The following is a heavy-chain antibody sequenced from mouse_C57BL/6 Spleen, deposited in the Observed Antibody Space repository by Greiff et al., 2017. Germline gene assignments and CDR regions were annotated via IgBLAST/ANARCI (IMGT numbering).Heavy chain of an antibody. J-gene: IGHJ3*01. D-gene: IGHD2-1*01. Sequence: VQLQQSGPELVKPGASVKISCKASGYSFTDYNMNWVKQSNGKSLEWIGVINPNYGTTSYNQKFKGKATLTVDKSSSTAYMQLNSLTSEDSSVYYCARIYYGNLSWFAYWGQGTLVTVSA. V-gene: IGHV1-39*01. CDR2: INPNYGTT. CDR1: GYSFTDYN. CDR3: ARIYYGNLSWFAY.